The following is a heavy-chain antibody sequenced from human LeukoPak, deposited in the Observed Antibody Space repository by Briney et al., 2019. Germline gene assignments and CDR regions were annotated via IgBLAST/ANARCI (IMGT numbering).Heavy chain of an antibody. CDR2: INPNSGGT. CDR1: GYTFTSYG. CDR3: ARGQQWLEAFDY. J-gene: IGHJ4*02. Sequence: ASVKVSCKASGYTFTSYGINWVRQAPGQGLEWMGWINPNSGGTNYAQKFQGRVTMTKDTSIRTAYMEVSSLRSDDTAVYYCARGQQWLEAFDYWGLGTLVTVSS. D-gene: IGHD6-19*01. V-gene: IGHV1-2*02.